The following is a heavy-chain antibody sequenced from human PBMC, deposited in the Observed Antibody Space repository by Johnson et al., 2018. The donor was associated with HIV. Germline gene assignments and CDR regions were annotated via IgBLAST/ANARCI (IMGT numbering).Heavy chain of an antibody. V-gene: IGHV3-30-3*01. CDR3: AKAYCPGCDAFDI. D-gene: IGHD2-21*01. J-gene: IGHJ3*02. CDR2: ISYDGSNK. CDR1: GFTFSDYA. Sequence: QMLLVESGGGVVQPGRSLRLSCAASGFTFSDYAMHWVRQAPGKGLEWVAVISYDGSNKYYADSVKGRFTISRDNSKNTLYLQMNSLRAEDTAVYYCAKAYCPGCDAFDIWGQGTMVTVSS.